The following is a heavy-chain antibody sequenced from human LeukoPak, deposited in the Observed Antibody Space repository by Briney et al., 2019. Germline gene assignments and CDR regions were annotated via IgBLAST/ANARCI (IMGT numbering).Heavy chain of an antibody. V-gene: IGHV1-24*01. CDR3: ARVRVVPAANYFDY. Sequence: ASVKVSCKVSGYTLTELSMHWVRQAPGKGLEWMGGFDPEGGETIYAQKFQGRVTMTEDTSTDTAYMELRSLRSDDTAVYYCARVRVVPAANYFDYWGQGTLVTVSS. CDR1: GYTLTELS. CDR2: FDPEGGET. D-gene: IGHD2-2*01. J-gene: IGHJ4*02.